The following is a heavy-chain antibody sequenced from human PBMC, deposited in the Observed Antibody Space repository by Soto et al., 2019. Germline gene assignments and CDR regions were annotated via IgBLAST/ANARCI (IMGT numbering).Heavy chain of an antibody. J-gene: IGHJ4*02. CDR3: ARDPVIQLWLLDY. V-gene: IGHV3-21*01. D-gene: IGHD5-18*01. CDR2: ISSSSSYI. CDR1: GFTFSSYS. Sequence: GGSLRLSCAASGFTFSSYSMNWVRQAPGKGLEWVSSISSSSSYIYYADSVKGRFTISRDNAKNSLYLQMNSLRAEDTAVYYCARDPVIQLWLLDYWGQGTLVTVS.